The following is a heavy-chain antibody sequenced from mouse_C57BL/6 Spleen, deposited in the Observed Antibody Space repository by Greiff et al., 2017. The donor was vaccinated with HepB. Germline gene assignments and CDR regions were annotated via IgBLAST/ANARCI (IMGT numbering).Heavy chain of an antibody. CDR3: ARYDYDSAWFAY. D-gene: IGHD2-4*01. CDR2: IYPGSGST. J-gene: IGHJ3*01. Sequence: QVQLQQPGAELVKPGASVKMSCKASGYTFTSYWITWVKPRPGQGLEWIGDIYPGSGSTNYNEKFKSKATLTVDTSSSTAYMQLSSLTSEDSAVYYCARYDYDSAWFAYWGQGTLVTVSA. V-gene: IGHV1-55*01. CDR1: GYTFTSYW.